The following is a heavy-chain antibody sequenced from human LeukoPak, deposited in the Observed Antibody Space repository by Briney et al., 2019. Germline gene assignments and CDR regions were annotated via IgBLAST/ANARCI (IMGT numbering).Heavy chain of an antibody. Sequence: ASVKVSCKASGYTFTGYYMHWVRQAPGQGLEWMGWINPNSGGTNYAQKYQGRVTMTRATSISTAYMELSRLRSDDTAVYYRARATSYYNLLTGLAHDRSGEPSYYFDYWGQGTLVTVSS. CDR2: INPNSGGT. V-gene: IGHV1-2*02. CDR3: ARATSYYNLLTGLAHDRSGEPSYYFDY. D-gene: IGHD3-9*01. J-gene: IGHJ4*02. CDR1: GYTFTGYY.